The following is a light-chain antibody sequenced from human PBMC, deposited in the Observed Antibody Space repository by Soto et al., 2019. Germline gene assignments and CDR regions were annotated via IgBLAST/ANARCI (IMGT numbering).Light chain of an antibody. CDR1: QSVSSSY. CDR3: QQYGNSPYT. CDR2: GAS. J-gene: IGKJ2*01. V-gene: IGKV3-20*01. Sequence: EIVLTQSPGTLSLSPGERATLSCRASQSVSSSYLAWYQHKPGQAPRLLISGASNRATGIPDRFSGSGSGTDFTLTISRLEPEDFAVYYCQQYGNSPYTFGQGTKLEIK.